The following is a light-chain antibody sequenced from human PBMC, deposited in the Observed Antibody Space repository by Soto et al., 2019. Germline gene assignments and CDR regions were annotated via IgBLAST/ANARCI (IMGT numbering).Light chain of an antibody. J-gene: IGKJ1*01. CDR3: QQYDSSPRT. CDR1: QRVGTNH. Sequence: PGERATLSCRASQRVGTNHLAWFQQKPGQAPRLLIYATSTRATGIPDRFSGSGSGTDFTLTITRLEPEDFAVYYCQQYDSSPRTFGQGTRVEIK. CDR2: ATS. V-gene: IGKV3-20*01.